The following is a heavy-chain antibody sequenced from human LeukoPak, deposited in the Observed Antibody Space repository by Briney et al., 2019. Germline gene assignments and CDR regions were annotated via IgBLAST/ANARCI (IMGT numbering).Heavy chain of an antibody. J-gene: IGHJ4*02. CDR2: ISYDGSNK. D-gene: IGHD1-26*01. Sequence: PGRSLRLSCAASGFTFSSSGMHWVRQAPGKGLEWVAVISYDGSNKYYADSVKGRFTISRDNSKNTLYLQMNSLRAEDTAVYYCAKIGTRIVGATFYFDYWGQGTLVTVSS. V-gene: IGHV3-30*18. CDR3: AKIGTRIVGATFYFDY. CDR1: GFTFSSSG.